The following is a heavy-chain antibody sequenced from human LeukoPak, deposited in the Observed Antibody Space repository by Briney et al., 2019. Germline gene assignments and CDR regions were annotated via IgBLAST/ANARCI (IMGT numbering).Heavy chain of an antibody. D-gene: IGHD4-23*01. V-gene: IGHV3-30*02. J-gene: IGHJ4*02. Sequence: GGSLRLSCTTSGLTFTSHGFHWLRQVVGKRLEWVAFVRNDASDTYHANPVKGRFRVSRDDSKNTLYLQMNSLRPEDTARYYCARDRGKDYFDSWGQGTQVTVSS. CDR2: VRNDASDT. CDR1: GLTFTSHG. CDR3: ARDRGKDYFDS.